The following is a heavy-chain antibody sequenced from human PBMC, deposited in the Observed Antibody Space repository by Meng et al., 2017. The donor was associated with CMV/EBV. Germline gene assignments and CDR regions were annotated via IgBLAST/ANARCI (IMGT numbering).Heavy chain of an antibody. V-gene: IGHV1-2*02. CDR1: GYTFTGYY. J-gene: IGHJ5*02. CDR3: ARDRVAVAGNHWFDP. CDR2: INPNSGGT. Sequence: QVQVVQLGAEGKKPGAPWKVSCKASGYTFTGYYMHWVRQAPGQGLEWMGWINPNSGGTNYAQKFQGRVTMTRDTSISTAYMELSRLRSDDTAVYYCARDRVAVAGNHWFDPWGQGTPVTVSS. D-gene: IGHD6-19*01.